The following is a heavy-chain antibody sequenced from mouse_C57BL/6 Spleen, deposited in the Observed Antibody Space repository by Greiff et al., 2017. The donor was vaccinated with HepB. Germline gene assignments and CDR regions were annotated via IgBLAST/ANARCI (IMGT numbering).Heavy chain of an antibody. CDR3: AKGGAGLDSSGYGAY. CDR2: INPGSGST. CDR1: GYTFTSYW. J-gene: IGHJ3*01. V-gene: IGHV1-55*01. D-gene: IGHD3-2*02. Sequence: QVQLQQPGAELVKPGASVKMSCKASGYTFTSYWITWVKRRPGQGLEWIGDINPGSGSTNNNEKFKSKATLTVDTSSSTAYMQLSSLTSEDSAVDYCAKGGAGLDSSGYGAYWGQGTLVTVSA.